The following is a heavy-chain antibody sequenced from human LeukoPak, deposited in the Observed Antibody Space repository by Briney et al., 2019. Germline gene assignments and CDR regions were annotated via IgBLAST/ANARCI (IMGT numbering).Heavy chain of an antibody. D-gene: IGHD1-1*01. CDR1: GFTFSSYA. Sequence: PGGSLRLSCAASGFTFSSYAMSWVRQAPGKGLEWVSAISGSGGSTYYADSVKGRFTISRDNAKNSLYLQMNSLRAEDTAVYYCARVGMSLTTGTTYAFDIWGQGTMVTVSS. V-gene: IGHV3-23*01. CDR2: ISGSGGST. CDR3: ARVGMSLTTGTTYAFDI. J-gene: IGHJ3*02.